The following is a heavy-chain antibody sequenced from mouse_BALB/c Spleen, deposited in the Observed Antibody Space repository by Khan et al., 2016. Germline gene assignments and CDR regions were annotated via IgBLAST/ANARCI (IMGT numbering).Heavy chain of an antibody. CDR3: ATRYYYRYDEGLGY. CDR1: GIAFSNYD. J-gene: IGHJ3*01. V-gene: IGHV5-12-1*01. CDR2: IINGGGTT. Sequence: EVELVESGGGLVKPGGSLKLSCAASGIAFSNYDMSWVRQTPEKRLEWVAYIINGGGTTYYTDTVKGRFTISRDNAKNHLYLQMTSLKSVDTAVYFCATRYYYRYDEGLGYWGQGTLVTVSA. D-gene: IGHD2-14*01.